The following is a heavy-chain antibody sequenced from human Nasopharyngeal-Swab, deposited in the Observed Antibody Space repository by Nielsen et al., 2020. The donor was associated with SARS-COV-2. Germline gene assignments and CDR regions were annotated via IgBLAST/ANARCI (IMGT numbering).Heavy chain of an antibody. J-gene: IGHJ3*02. CDR1: GFTFGDYA. V-gene: IGHV3-49*01. Sequence: GESLKISCTTSGFTFGDYAMSWFCQAPGKGLEWVGFIRSKTYGGAPEYAASVKGRFTISRDGAEIIAYLQMNSLETEDTGVYYCARSVGSFYGQGAFDIWGQGTMVTVSS. D-gene: IGHD1-26*01. CDR2: IRSKTYGGAP. CDR3: ARSVGSFYGQGAFDI.